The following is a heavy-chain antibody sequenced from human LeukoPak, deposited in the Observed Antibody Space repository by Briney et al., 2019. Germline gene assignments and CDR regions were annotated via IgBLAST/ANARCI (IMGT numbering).Heavy chain of an antibody. CDR1: GFTFRSYE. CDR2: ISSSGSTI. J-gene: IGHJ4*02. Sequence: GGSLRLSCAASGFTFRSYEMNWVRQAPGKGLEWVSYISSSGSTIYYADSVKGRFTISRDNAKNTLYLQMNSLRAEDTAVYYCARVLNDYGDYVIDYWGQGTLVTVSS. V-gene: IGHV3-48*03. CDR3: ARVLNDYGDYVIDY. D-gene: IGHD4-17*01.